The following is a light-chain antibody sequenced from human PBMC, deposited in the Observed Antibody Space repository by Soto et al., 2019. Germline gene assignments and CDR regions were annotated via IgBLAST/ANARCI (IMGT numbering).Light chain of an antibody. Sequence: EMVMTQSPATLSVSPGERATLSCRASQSVSSNLAWYQQKPGQAPRLLIYGASTRATGIPVRFSGSGSGTEFTLTISSLQSEDFAVYYCQQYNNWPPPLTFGGGTKVEIK. J-gene: IGKJ4*01. CDR1: QSVSSN. V-gene: IGKV3-15*01. CDR2: GAS. CDR3: QQYNNWPPPLT.